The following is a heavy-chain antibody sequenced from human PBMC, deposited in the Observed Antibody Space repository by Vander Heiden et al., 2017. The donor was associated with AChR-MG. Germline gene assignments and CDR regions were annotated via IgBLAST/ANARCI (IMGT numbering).Heavy chain of an antibody. Sequence: EVQLVESGGGLVKPGGSLRHSCAASGFTVSSYSMNWVRQAPGNALEWVSSISSSSSYIYYADSVKGRFTISRDNAKNSLYLQMNSLRAEDTAVYYCARVADRSGWYSPLDYWGQGTLVTVSS. CDR1: GFTVSSYS. J-gene: IGHJ4*02. CDR3: ARVADRSGWYSPLDY. V-gene: IGHV3-21*01. CDR2: ISSSSSYI. D-gene: IGHD6-19*01.